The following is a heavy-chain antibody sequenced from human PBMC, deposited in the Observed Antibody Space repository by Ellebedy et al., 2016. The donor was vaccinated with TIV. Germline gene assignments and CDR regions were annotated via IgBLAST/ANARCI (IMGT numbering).Heavy chain of an antibody. CDR3: ARGGIYGGNSRYYGMDV. CDR1: GYTFTSYY. V-gene: IGHV1-18*04. J-gene: IGHJ6*02. CDR2: ISAYNGNT. Sequence: ASVKVSCXASGYTFTSYYMHWVRQAPGQGLEWMGWISAYNGNTNYAQKLQGRVTMTTDTSTSTAYMELRSLRSDDTAVYYCARGGIYGGNSRYYGMDVWGQGTTVTVSS. D-gene: IGHD4-23*01.